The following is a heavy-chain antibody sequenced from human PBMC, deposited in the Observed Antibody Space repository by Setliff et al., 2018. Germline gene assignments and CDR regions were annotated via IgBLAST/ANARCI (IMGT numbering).Heavy chain of an antibody. CDR2: INPNGGGR. V-gene: IGHV1-2*02. J-gene: IGHJ3*01. CDR1: GYTFTGYY. CDR3: AGPFDVGPYPRPIDGLDL. Sequence: ASVKVSCKASGYTFTGYYMHWVRQAPGQGLEWMGWINPNGGGREYAEAFQGRVTMTGDTSIRTAFMELSGLTSDDTAVYYCAGPFDVGPYPRPIDGLDLWGQGTRVTVSS. D-gene: IGHD3-9*01.